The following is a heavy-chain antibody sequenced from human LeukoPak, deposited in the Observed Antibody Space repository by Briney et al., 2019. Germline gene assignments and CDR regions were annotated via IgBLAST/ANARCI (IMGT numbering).Heavy chain of an antibody. CDR3: VRGFYDGRGYSVPFGL. J-gene: IGHJ4*02. CDR2: IYHDGTT. V-gene: IGHV4-59*01. CDR1: GASIKSDY. D-gene: IGHD3-22*01. Sequence: SETLSLTCAVSGASIKSDYWSWIRQPPGRGLERIGYIYHDGTTNYNPSLGSRITMSVDTSKNQFSLKLNSVTATDTAFYYCVRGFYDGRGYSVPFGLWGQGTLVTVSS.